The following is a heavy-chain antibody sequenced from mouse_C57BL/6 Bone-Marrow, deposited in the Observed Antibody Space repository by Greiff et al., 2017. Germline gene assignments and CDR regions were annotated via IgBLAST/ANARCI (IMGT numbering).Heavy chain of an antibody. CDR3: SRQVTTVLATNYFDV. CDR1: GFTFSSYT. Sequence: EVNVVESGGGLVKPGGSLKLSCAASGFTFSSYTMSWVRQTPEKRLQWVAAISGGGGNTYYPDSVKGRFTISRDNDKNILYLQMSSLRSDDTALYYCSRQVTTVLATNYFDVWGTGTTVTVSS. J-gene: IGHJ1*03. V-gene: IGHV5-9*01. CDR2: ISGGGGNT. D-gene: IGHD1-1*01.